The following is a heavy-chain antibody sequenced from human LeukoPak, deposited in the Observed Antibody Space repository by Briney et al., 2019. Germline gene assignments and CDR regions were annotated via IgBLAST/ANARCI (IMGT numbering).Heavy chain of an antibody. CDR1: GFTFSSNY. V-gene: IGHV3-53*01. D-gene: IGHD6-19*01. CDR3: ARASIAVAGPLDY. J-gene: IGHJ4*02. CDR2: IYSGGST. Sequence: PGGSLRLSCAASGFTFSSNYMSWVRQAPGKGLEWVSVIYSGGSTYYSDSVKGRCTISRDNSKNTLYLQMNSLRAEDTAVYYCARASIAVAGPLDYWGQGTLVTVSS.